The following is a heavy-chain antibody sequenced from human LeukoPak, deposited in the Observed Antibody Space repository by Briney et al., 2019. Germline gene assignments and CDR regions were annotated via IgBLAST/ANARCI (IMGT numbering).Heavy chain of an antibody. J-gene: IGHJ4*02. Sequence: GEPLKISCKGFGYSFTSYWIGWVRQVPGKSLEWMGIIYPGDSDTRYSPSFQGQVTISADKSISPAYLRWSSLKASDTAMYYCASLRGGRGSYEDWGQGTLVTVSS. CDR3: ASLRGGRGSYED. V-gene: IGHV5-51*01. CDR1: GYSFTSYW. CDR2: IYPGDSDT. D-gene: IGHD1-26*01.